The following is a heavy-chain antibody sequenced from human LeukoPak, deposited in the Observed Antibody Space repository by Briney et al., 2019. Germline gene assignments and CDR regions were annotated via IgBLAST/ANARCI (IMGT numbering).Heavy chain of an antibody. V-gene: IGHV3-48*03. J-gene: IGHJ4*02. CDR1: GFTLSDYE. Sequence: GGSLRLSCAASGFTLSDYEMNWIRQAPGKGLEWVAYISSSGRSTYYADSVKGRFTISRDNTKNSLCLQMDSLRAEDTAVYYCARDADCSGGRCSERGIDYWGQGTLVTVSS. CDR2: ISSSGRST. D-gene: IGHD2-15*01. CDR3: ARDADCSGGRCSERGIDY.